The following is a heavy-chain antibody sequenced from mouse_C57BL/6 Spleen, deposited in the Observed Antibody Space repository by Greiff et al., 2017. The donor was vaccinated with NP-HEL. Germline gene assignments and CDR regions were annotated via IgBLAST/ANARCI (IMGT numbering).Heavy chain of an antibody. CDR1: GFTFSSYT. D-gene: IGHD1-1*01. Sequence: EVQLVESGGGLVKPGGSLKLSCAASGFTFSSYTMSWVRQTPEKRLEWVATISGGGGNTYYPDSVKGRFTISSDNAKNTLYLQSSSLRSEDTAVYYCARHGSLYFDYWGQGTTRTVSS. CDR2: ISGGGGNT. J-gene: IGHJ2*01. V-gene: IGHV5-9*04. CDR3: ARHGSLYFDY.